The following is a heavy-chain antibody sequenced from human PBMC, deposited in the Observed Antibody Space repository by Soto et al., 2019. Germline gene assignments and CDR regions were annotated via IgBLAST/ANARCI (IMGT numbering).Heavy chain of an antibody. J-gene: IGHJ6*02. CDR2: ISAYNGNT. CDR3: ARATAIEEYYYYGMDV. CDR1: GYTFTSYG. Sequence: ASVNVSCKASGYTFTSYGISWVRQAPGQGLEWMGWISAYNGNTNYAQKLQGRVTMTTDTSTSTAYMELRSLRSDDTAVYYCARATAIEEYYYYGMDVWGQGTTVTVSS. D-gene: IGHD5-18*01. V-gene: IGHV1-18*01.